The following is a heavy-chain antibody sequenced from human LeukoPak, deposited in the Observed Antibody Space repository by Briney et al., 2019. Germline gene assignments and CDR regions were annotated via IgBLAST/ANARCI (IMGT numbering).Heavy chain of an antibody. CDR1: GFTFSSYA. CDR3: ARDRYWTTVTPAFDY. D-gene: IGHD4-17*01. V-gene: IGHV3-30-3*01. J-gene: IGHJ4*02. Sequence: PGRSLRLSCAASGFTFSSYAMHWVRQAPGKGLEWVAVISYDGSNKYYADSVKGRFTISRDNSKNTLYLQMNSLRAEDTAVYYCARDRYWTTVTPAFDYWGQGTLVTVSS. CDR2: ISYDGSNK.